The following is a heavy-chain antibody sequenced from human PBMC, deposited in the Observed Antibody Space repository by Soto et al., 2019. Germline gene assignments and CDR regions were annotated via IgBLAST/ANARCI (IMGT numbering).Heavy chain of an antibody. V-gene: IGHV1-3*01. CDR3: ARGRLWGGACRLGR. J-gene: IGHJ2*01. Sequence: QVQLVQSGAEVKKPGASVKVSCKASGYTFTSYAMHWVRQAPGQRLEWMGWINAGNGNTKYSQKFQGRVTITRDTPASTAYMELSSLRSEDTAVYYCARGRLWGGACRLGRWGRGTLVTVSS. D-gene: IGHD2-21*02. CDR1: GYTFTSYA. CDR2: INAGNGNT.